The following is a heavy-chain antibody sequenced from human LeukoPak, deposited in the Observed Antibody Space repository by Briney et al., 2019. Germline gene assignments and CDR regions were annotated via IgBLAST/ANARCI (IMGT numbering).Heavy chain of an antibody. D-gene: IGHD3-3*01. CDR1: GFTFSSYS. J-gene: IGHJ4*02. CDR3: ARDSITIFGVVTY. Sequence: GGSLRLSCAASGFTFSSYSMYWVRQAPGKGLEWVSSISSSSSYIYYTDSVKGRFTISRDNAKNSLYLQMNSLRAEDTAVYYCARDSITIFGVVTYWGQGTPVTVSS. CDR2: ISSSSSYI. V-gene: IGHV3-21*01.